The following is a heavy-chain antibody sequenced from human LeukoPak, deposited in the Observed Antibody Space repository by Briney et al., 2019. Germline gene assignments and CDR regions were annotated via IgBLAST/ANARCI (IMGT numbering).Heavy chain of an antibody. CDR1: GFTFSSYG. J-gene: IGHJ4*02. D-gene: IGHD3-9*01. V-gene: IGHV3-30*03. CDR3: ARSPLVRYFDWAYFDY. CDR2: ISYDGSTK. Sequence: GGSLRLSCAASGFTFSSYGMHWVRQAPGKGLEWVAVISYDGSTKYYVDSVKGRFTISRDNSKNTLYLQMNSLRAEDTAIYYCARSPLVRYFDWAYFDYWGQGTLVTVSS.